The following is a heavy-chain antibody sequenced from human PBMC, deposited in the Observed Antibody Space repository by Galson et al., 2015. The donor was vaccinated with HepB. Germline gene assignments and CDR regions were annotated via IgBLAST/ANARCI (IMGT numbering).Heavy chain of an antibody. CDR3: ARGEVMGIVVVPAVILPFDY. D-gene: IGHD2-2*01. J-gene: IGHJ4*02. V-gene: IGHV3-30*03. CDR2: ISYDGSNK. CDR1: GFTFSSYG. Sequence: SLRLSCAASGFTFSSYGMHWVRQAPGKGLEWVAVISYDGSNKYYADSVKGRFTISRDNSKNTLYLQMNSLRAEDTAVYYCARGEVMGIVVVPAVILPFDYWGQGTLATVSS.